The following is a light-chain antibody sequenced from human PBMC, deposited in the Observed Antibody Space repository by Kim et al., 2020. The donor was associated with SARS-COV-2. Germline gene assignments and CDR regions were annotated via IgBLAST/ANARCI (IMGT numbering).Light chain of an antibody. CDR3: GTWDSSLSAVV. CDR1: RSNIGNNY. CDR2: DNN. J-gene: IGLJ2*01. Sequence: GQKVTISCSGSRSNIGNNYVSWYQQLPGTAPKLLIYDNNKRPSGIPDRFSGSKSGTSATLGITGLQTGDEANYYCGTWDSSLSAVVFGGGTQLT. V-gene: IGLV1-51*01.